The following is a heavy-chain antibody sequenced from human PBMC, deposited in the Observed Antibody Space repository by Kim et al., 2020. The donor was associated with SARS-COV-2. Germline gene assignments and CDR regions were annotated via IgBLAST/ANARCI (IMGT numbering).Heavy chain of an antibody. CDR1: GYSFTSYW. CDR2: IDPSDSYT. D-gene: IGHD3-22*01. J-gene: IGHJ4*02. V-gene: IGHV5-10-1*01. CDR3: ARRVGDYYDSSGYYEVGFDY. Sequence: GESLKISCKGSGYSFTSYWISWVRQMPGKGLEWMGRIDPSDSYTNYSPSFQGHVTISADKSISTAYLQWSSLKASDTAMYYCARRVGDYYDSSGYYEVGFDYWGQGTLVTVSS.